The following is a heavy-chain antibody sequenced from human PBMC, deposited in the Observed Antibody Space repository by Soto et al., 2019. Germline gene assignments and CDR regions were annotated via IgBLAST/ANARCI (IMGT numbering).Heavy chain of an antibody. Sequence: ASVTVSCKASGYTFTSYGISWVRQAPGQGLEWMGWISAYNGNTNYAQKLQGRVTMTTDTSTSTAYMELRSLRSDDTAVYYCARVVATIYYYYGMDVWGQGTTVTAP. CDR1: GYTFTSYG. CDR3: ARVVATIYYYYGMDV. J-gene: IGHJ6*02. CDR2: ISAYNGNT. V-gene: IGHV1-18*01. D-gene: IGHD5-12*01.